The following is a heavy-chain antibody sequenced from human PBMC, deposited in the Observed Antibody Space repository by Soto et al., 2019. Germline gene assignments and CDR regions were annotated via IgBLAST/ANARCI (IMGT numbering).Heavy chain of an antibody. CDR3: ARVPFRYCSSTSCYEGGHYYYYYMDV. D-gene: IGHD2-2*01. Sequence: SETLSLTCAVSGGSISGSNWWCLVQQPAGKGVEWSGVIYHSGSTNYNPSLKSRVTISVDTSKNQFSLKLSSVTAADTAVYYCARVPFRYCSSTSCYEGGHYYYYYMDVWGKGTTVTVSS. V-gene: IGHV4-4*02. CDR1: GGSISGSNW. J-gene: IGHJ6*03. CDR2: IYHSGST.